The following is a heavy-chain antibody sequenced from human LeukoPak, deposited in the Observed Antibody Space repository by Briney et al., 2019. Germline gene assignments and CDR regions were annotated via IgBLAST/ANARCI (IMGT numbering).Heavy chain of an antibody. CDR1: GDSVSSASAG. V-gene: IGHV6-1*01. Sequence: SQTLSLTCDISGDSVSSASAGWNWIRQSPSRGLEWLGRIYYRSQWYNDDAVSVKSRITITPDTSKNQFSLQLNSVTPEDTAVYYCAREAEITRFDYWGQGTLVTVSS. CDR2: IYYRSQWYN. D-gene: IGHD5-24*01. CDR3: AREAEITRFDY. J-gene: IGHJ4*02.